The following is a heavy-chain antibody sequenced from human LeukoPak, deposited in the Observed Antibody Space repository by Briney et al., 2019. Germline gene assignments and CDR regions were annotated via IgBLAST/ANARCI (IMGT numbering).Heavy chain of an antibody. Sequence: SETLSLTCTVSGGSISSSSYYWGWIRQPPGKGLEWIGSIYYSGSTYYNPSLKSRVTISVDTSKNQFSLKLSSVTAADTAVYYCARSFGYCSSTSCRNWFDPWGQGTLVTVSS. D-gene: IGHD2-2*01. J-gene: IGHJ5*02. CDR3: ARSFGYCSSTSCRNWFDP. V-gene: IGHV4-39*07. CDR1: GGSISSSSYY. CDR2: IYYSGST.